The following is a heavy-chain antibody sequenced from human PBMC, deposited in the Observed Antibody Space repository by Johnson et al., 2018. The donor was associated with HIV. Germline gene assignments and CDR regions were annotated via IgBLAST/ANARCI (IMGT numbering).Heavy chain of an antibody. Sequence: QVQLVESGGGVVQPGRSLRLSCVASGFTFSDYAVHWVRQAPGKGLEWVAVISYDAKNKYYADSVKGRFTISRDNSKNTLYLQMGSLRTEDMAVYHCARARYTSDWYLYDAFDLWGQGTMVTVSS. D-gene: IGHD6-13*01. CDR1: GFTFSDYA. J-gene: IGHJ3*01. V-gene: IGHV3-30*14. CDR3: ARARYTSDWYLYDAFDL. CDR2: ISYDAKNK.